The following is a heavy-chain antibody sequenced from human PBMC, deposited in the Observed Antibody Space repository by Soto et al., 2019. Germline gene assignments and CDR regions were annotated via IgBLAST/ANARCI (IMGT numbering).Heavy chain of an antibody. CDR1: GFTFSSSV. V-gene: IGHV3-23*01. Sequence: EVQLLESGGGLVQPGGSLRLSCAASGFTFSSSVMTWVRQAPGKGLEWVSSITGSGSSTYYADSVKGRFTISRDNSKNTLYLHMNSLRAEDTAIYYCAKEGYSSGWYWDYWGQGTLVTVSS. CDR2: ITGSGSST. D-gene: IGHD6-19*01. J-gene: IGHJ4*02. CDR3: AKEGYSSGWYWDY.